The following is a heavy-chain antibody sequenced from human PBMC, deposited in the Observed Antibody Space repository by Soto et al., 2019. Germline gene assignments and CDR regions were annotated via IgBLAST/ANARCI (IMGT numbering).Heavy chain of an antibody. D-gene: IGHD3-22*01. Sequence: GGSLRLSCAASGFTFSSYAMSWVRQAPGKGLEWVSAISGSGGSTYYADSVKGRFTISRDSSKNTLYLQMNSLRAEDTAVYYCAKVPYYYDSSAVLNYWGQGTLVTVSS. CDR1: GFTFSSYA. CDR3: AKVPYYYDSSAVLNY. CDR2: ISGSGGST. J-gene: IGHJ4*02. V-gene: IGHV3-23*01.